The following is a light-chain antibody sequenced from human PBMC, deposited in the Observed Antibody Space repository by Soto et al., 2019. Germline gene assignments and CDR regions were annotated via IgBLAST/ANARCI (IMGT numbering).Light chain of an antibody. V-gene: IGKV3-20*01. CDR3: QQYYDWTIT. CDR1: QSVSSSY. CDR2: GAS. Sequence: DIVLTQSPGTPSLSPGPRRTPSCKASQSVSSSYLAWYQQKPGQAPRLLIYGASSRATVIPDRFSGSGSGTEFTLTISSLKSEDFAFYYCQQYYDWTITFGQGTRLEIK. J-gene: IGKJ5*01.